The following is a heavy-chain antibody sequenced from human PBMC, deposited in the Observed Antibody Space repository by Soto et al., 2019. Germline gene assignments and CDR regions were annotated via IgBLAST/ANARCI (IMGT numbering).Heavy chain of an antibody. V-gene: IGHV5-51*01. CDR3: ARGRVNYYDSSGYLDAFDI. Sequence: PGESLKISCKGSGYSFTSYWIGWVRQMPGKGLEWMGIIYPGDSYTRYSPSFQGQVTISADKSISTAYLQWSSLKASDTAMYYCARGRVNYYDSSGYLDAFDIWGQVTMVT. CDR1: GYSFTSYW. D-gene: IGHD3-22*01. J-gene: IGHJ3*02. CDR2: IYPGDSYT.